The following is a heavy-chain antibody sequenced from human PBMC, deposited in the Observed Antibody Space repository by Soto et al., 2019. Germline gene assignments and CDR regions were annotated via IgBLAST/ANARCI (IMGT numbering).Heavy chain of an antibody. J-gene: IGHJ4*02. CDR3: ASSIAARLVFDY. Sequence: GASVKVSCTASGYTFTSYGISWVRQAPGQGLEWMGWISAYNGNTNYAQKLQGRVTMTTDTSTSTAYMELRSLRSDDTAMYYCASSIAARLVFDYWGQGTLVTVSS. CDR2: ISAYNGNT. V-gene: IGHV1-18*01. CDR1: GYTFTSYG. D-gene: IGHD6-6*01.